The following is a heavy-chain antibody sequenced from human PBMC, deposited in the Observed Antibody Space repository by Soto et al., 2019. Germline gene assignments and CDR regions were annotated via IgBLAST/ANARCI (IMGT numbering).Heavy chain of an antibody. CDR1: GYSISSGYY. J-gene: IGHJ5*02. CDR3: ARDETAVATFDRWFDP. Sequence: SETLSLTCAVSGYSISSGYYWGWIRQPPGKGLEWIGSIYHSGSTYYNPSLKSRVTISVDTSKNQFSLKLSSVTAADTAVYYCARDETAVATFDRWFDPWGQGTLVTVSS. D-gene: IGHD6-19*01. CDR2: IYHSGST. V-gene: IGHV4-38-2*02.